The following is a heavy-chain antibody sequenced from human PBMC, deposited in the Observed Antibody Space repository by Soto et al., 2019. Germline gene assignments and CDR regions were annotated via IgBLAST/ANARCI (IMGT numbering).Heavy chain of an antibody. CDR1: GVTFSSYA. J-gene: IGHJ3*01. CDR3: AKLIGYCGGSTCAGVADV. D-gene: IGHD2-15*01. Sequence: EAQLLESGGGLVQPGGALRLSCAASGVTFSSYAMSWVRQAPGKGLEWVSIISADGGKTYHADSVKGRFSISRDNSKNRMFLQMNSLGAEDTALYFCAKLIGYCGGSTCAGVADVWGQGTEVTVSS. CDR2: ISADGGKT. V-gene: IGHV3-23*01.